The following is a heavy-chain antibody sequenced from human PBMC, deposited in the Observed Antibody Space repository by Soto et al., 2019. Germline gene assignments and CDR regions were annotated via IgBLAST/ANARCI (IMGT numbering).Heavy chain of an antibody. CDR2: IYYSGST. Sequence: SETLSLTCTVSGASINSGDYYWSWIRQPPGKGLEWIGHIYYSGSTYYNPSLKSRAGISVDSSKSQVSLKLTSVTAADTAVYYCARATGTLRSRNCDYWGQGSLVTVS. V-gene: IGHV4-30-4*01. CDR1: GASINSGDYY. J-gene: IGHJ4*02. CDR3: ARATGTLRSRNCDY. D-gene: IGHD1-1*01.